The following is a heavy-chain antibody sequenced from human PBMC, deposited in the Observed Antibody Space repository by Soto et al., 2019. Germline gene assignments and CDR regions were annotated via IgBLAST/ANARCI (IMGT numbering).Heavy chain of an antibody. V-gene: IGHV4-4*07. J-gene: IGHJ5*02. Sequence: SETLSLTCTVSGASTSGFYWSWIRKSAGKGLEWIGRIYATGTTDYNPSLKSRDMMSVDTSKKQFSLKLRSVTAADTAVYYCVRDGTKTLRDWFDPWGQGISVTVSS. CDR3: VRDGTKTLRDWFDP. D-gene: IGHD1-1*01. CDR1: GASTSGFY. CDR2: IYATGTT.